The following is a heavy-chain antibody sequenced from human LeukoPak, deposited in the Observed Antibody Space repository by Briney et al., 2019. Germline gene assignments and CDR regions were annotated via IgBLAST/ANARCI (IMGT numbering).Heavy chain of an antibody. Sequence: SETLSLTCAVYGGSFSGYYWNWIRQPPGKGLEWIGEINYSGSTNYNPSLKGRVTMSLDTSKNQFSLKLSTVTAADTAVYYCRGATILVDPVLIDYWGQGTLVTVSS. J-gene: IGHJ4*02. CDR3: RGATILVDPVLIDY. CDR2: INYSGST. D-gene: IGHD1-26*01. V-gene: IGHV4-34*01. CDR1: GGSFSGYY.